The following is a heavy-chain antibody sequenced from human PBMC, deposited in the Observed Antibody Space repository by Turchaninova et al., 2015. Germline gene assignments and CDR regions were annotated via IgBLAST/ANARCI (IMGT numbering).Heavy chain of an antibody. Sequence: QMQLQESGPGLVKPSETLSLTCTVSGGSITGDYWSWIRQPPGKGLEGIGYIYYSGNPNYNPALKRRVTISGATSKNQFSLKLSSVTAADTAVYYCARGGPSSKYFDYWGQGTLVTVSS. CDR2: IYYSGNP. CDR3: ARGGPSSKYFDY. J-gene: IGHJ4*02. CDR1: GGSITGDY. D-gene: IGHD2-2*01. V-gene: IGHV4-59*01.